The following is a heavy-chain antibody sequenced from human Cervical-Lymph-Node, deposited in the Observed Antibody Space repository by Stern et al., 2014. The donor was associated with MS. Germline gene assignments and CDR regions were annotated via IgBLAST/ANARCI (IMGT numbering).Heavy chain of an antibody. CDR1: GFTFTAYY. V-gene: IGHV1-2*06. D-gene: IGHD2-15*01. J-gene: IGHJ4*02. CDR2: LNLDSGDT. CDR3: ARGALYPPQPDY. Sequence: MQLVESGAEMREPGASVKVSCKASGFTFTAYYLHWVRQAPGQGLEWMGRLNLDSGDTKFTQKSEGRLSLTWDTSINTAYMELSRLRSDDTAVYYCARGALYPPQPDYWGQGTLVTVSS.